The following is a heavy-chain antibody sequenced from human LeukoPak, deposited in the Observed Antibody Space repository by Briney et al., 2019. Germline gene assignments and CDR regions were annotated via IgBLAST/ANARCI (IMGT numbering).Heavy chain of an antibody. J-gene: IGHJ4*02. CDR1: GFTFSSYW. Sequence: GGSLRLSCAASGFTFSSYWMHWVRQAPGKGLVWVSRINTDGSSTSYADSVKGRFTISRDNAKNTLYLQMNSLRAEDTAVYYCARGTSYGSGSDMFDYWGQGTLVTVSS. CDR3: ARGTSYGSGSDMFDY. D-gene: IGHD3-10*01. CDR2: INTDGSST. V-gene: IGHV3-74*01.